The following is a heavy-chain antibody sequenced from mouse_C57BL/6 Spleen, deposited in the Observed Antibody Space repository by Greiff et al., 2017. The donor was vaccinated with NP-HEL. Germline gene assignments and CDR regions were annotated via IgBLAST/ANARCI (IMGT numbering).Heavy chain of an antibody. V-gene: IGHV7-3*01. CDR2: IRNKANGYTT. D-gene: IGHD6-1*01. CDR3: ARYGQYFDY. Sequence: EVKLMESGGGLVQPGGSLSLSCAASGFTFTDYYMSWVRQPPGKALEWLGFIRNKANGYTTEYSASVKGRFTISRDNSQSILYLQMNALRAEDSATYYCARYGQYFDYWGQGTTLTVSS. J-gene: IGHJ2*01. CDR1: GFTFTDYY.